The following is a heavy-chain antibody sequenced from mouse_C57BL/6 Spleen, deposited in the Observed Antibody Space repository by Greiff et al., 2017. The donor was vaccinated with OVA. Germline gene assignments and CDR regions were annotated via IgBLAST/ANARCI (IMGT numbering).Heavy chain of an antibody. CDR1: GYTFTSYW. Sequence: QVQLQQPGAELVQPGASVKMSCTASGYTFTSYWITWVQQRPGQGLEWIGDIYPGSGSTNYNEKFKSKATLTVDTSSSTADMQLSSLTSEDSAVYYCARGKSLYYYAMDYWGQGTSVTVSS. V-gene: IGHV1-55*01. CDR2: IYPGSGST. J-gene: IGHJ4*01. CDR3: ARGKSLYYYAMDY. D-gene: IGHD6-5*01.